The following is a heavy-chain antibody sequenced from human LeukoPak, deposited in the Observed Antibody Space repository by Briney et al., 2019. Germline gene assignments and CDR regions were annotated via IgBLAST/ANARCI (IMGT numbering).Heavy chain of an antibody. V-gene: IGHV3-21*01. CDR3: ARDSVVVTATTYYYYFYMDA. CDR1: GFTFSGYS. D-gene: IGHD2-21*02. CDR2: ISSSSSYI. J-gene: IGHJ6*03. Sequence: GGSLRLYCAASGFTFSGYSMNWVRQAPGKGLEWVSSISSSSSYIYYADSVKGRFTISRDNAKNSLYLQMSSLRAEDTAVYYCARDSVVVTATTYYYYFYMDAWGKGTTVTVSS.